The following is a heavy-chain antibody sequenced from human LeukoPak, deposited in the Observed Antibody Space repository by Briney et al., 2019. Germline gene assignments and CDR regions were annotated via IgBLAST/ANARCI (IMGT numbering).Heavy chain of an antibody. V-gene: IGHV6-1*01. CDR2: TYYRSKWYN. CDR1: GDSVSSNSAA. D-gene: IGHD6-13*01. J-gene: IGHJ6*02. CDR3: DLTHYSRSWSPSGGNPYYYYYGMDV. Sequence: SQTLSLTCAISGDSVSSNSAAWNWIRQAPARGLEWLGRTYYRSKWYNDYAVSVKSRISINPDTSKNQFSLQLNSVTPEDTAVYYCDLTHYSRSWSPSGGNPYYYYYGMDVWGQGTTVTVSS.